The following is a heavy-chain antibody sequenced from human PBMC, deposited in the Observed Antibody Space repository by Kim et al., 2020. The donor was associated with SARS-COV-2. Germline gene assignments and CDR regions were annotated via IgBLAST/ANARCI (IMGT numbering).Heavy chain of an antibody. Sequence: SRVTISVDTSKNQFSLKLSSVTAADTAVYYCATGYVLRYFDWLPMYYFDYWGQGTLVTVSS. J-gene: IGHJ4*02. V-gene: IGHV4-39*01. D-gene: IGHD3-9*01. CDR3: ATGYVLRYFDWLPMYYFDY.